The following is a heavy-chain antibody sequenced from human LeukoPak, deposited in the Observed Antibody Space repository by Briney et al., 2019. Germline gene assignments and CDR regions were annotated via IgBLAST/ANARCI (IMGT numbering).Heavy chain of an antibody. Sequence: SVKVSCKASGFTFTSSAMQWVRQARGQRLAWIGWIVVGSGNTNYAQKFQERVTITRDMSTSTAYMELSSLRSEDTAVYYCAAVGYFDWLPYYYYYGMDVWGQGTTVTVSS. CDR1: GFTFTSSA. CDR2: IVVGSGNT. V-gene: IGHV1-58*02. D-gene: IGHD3-9*01. J-gene: IGHJ6*02. CDR3: AAVGYFDWLPYYYYYGMDV.